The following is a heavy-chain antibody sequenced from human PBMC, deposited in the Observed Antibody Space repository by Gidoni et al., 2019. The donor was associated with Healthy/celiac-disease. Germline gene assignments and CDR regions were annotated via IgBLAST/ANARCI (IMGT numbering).Heavy chain of an antibody. CDR2: ISHEGSNN. CDR3: ARDLSRKISSSGYRVGVGMDV. V-gene: IGHV3-30*01. J-gene: IGHJ6*02. Sequence: QVQLVASGGGVVQTGRSLRLSCAASGFTFSSYPMPWVRKAPGTWLEWVAVISHEGSNNNYADAVKCQFTISRDNSKNTLYLQMNSLRAEDTSVNYCARDLSRKISSSGYRVGVGMDVWGQGTTVTVSS. D-gene: IGHD6-13*01. CDR1: GFTFSSYP.